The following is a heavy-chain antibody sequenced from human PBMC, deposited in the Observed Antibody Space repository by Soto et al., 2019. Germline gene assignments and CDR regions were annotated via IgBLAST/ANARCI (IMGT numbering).Heavy chain of an antibody. CDR3: AREGFGVGNFDY. CDR2: IYYSGST. CDR1: GGSISSGGYY. V-gene: IGHV4-31*03. J-gene: IGHJ4*02. Sequence: QVQLQESGPGLVKPSQTLSLTCTVSGGSISSGGYYWSWIRQHPGKGLEWIGYIYYSGSTYYNPSLKSRATISVDTSKNQFSLKLSSVTAADTAVYYCAREGFGVGNFDYWGQGTLVTVSS. D-gene: IGHD3-3*01.